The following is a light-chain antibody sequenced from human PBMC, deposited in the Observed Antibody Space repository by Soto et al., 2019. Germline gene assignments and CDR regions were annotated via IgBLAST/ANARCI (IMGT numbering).Light chain of an antibody. J-gene: IGKJ4*01. V-gene: IGKV3-11*01. CDR1: QSVSSY. CDR3: QQRSNWPALT. Sequence: EIVLTQSPATLSLSPGERATLSCRASQSVSSYLAWYQQKPGQAPRLLIYDASNRATGIPARFSGSGSGTDFTLTIRSLEPEDLAVYYCQQRSNWPALTVGGGTKVDIK. CDR2: DAS.